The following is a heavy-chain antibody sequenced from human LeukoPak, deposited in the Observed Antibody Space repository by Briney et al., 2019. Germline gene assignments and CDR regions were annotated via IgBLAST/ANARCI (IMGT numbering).Heavy chain of an antibody. CDR2: ISPGDSET. V-gene: IGHV5-51*01. D-gene: IGHD5-24*01. J-gene: IGHJ3*02. CDR1: GYSFTNYW. Sequence: GESLKISCKTSGYSFTNYWVGWVRQMPGKGLEWMGIISPGDSETKYSPSFQGQVTISADKSISTAYLQWSRLKASDTAIFYCARHSRDGYGIDAFEIWGQGTLVTVSS. CDR3: ARHSRDGYGIDAFEI.